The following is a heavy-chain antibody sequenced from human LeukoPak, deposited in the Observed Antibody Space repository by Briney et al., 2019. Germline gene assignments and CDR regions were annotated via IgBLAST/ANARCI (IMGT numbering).Heavy chain of an antibody. CDR2: ISYDGTNK. D-gene: IGHD3-9*01. J-gene: IGHJ4*02. CDR1: GFTFSSYA. Sequence: PGRPLRLSCAASGFTFSSYAIHWVRQAPGKGLEWVAIISYDGTNKYYADSVRGRFTISRDNSKNTLYLQMNSLRAEDTAVYYCARDFGWLSGFDNWGQGTLVTVSS. CDR3: ARDFGWLSGFDN. V-gene: IGHV3-30-3*01.